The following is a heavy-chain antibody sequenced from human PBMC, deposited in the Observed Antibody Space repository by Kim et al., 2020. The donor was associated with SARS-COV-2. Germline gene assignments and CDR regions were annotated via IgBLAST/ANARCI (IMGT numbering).Heavy chain of an antibody. CDR2: ISGSGGST. J-gene: IGHJ4*02. V-gene: IGHV3-23*01. Sequence: GGSLRLSCAASGFTFSSYAMSWVRQAPGKGLEWVSAISGSGGSTYYAASVKGRFTILRDNSKNTLYLQMNSLRAEDTAVYYCAKDTSGGGWYLGYWGQGTLVAVSS. CDR3: AKDTSGGGWYLGY. CDR1: GFTFSSYA. D-gene: IGHD6-19*01.